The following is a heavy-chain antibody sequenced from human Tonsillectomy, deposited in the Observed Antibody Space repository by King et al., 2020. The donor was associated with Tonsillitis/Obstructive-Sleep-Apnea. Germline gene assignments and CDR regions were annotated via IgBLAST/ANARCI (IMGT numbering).Heavy chain of an antibody. Sequence: LKESGPTLVKPTQTLTLTCTFSGFSLSTTGVGVGWIRQPPGKSLEWLALIYWDDDKRYSPSLKTRLTTTKDTSKNQVVLTMTNMDPVDTATYYCAHRRSCSSTSCFAFDIWGQGTMVTVSS. V-gene: IGHV2-5*02. J-gene: IGHJ3*02. D-gene: IGHD2-2*01. CDR1: GFSLSTTGVG. CDR2: IYWDDDK. CDR3: AHRRSCSSTSCFAFDI.